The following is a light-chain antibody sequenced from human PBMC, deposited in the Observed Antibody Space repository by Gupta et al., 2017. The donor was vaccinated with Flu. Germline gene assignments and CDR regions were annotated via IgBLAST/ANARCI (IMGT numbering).Light chain of an antibody. J-gene: IGKJ1*01. CDR2: LVS. Sequence: DVVLTQSPLSLSVTLGQPASISCRSSQSLVYSDGNTVLHWFHQRPGQSPRRLIHLVSRRDSGVPDRCSGSGSGTECTRKISRVEAEDVGTYSCMKGEHWPGASGQGPKWESK. V-gene: IGKV2-30*01. CDR1: QSLVYSDGNTV. CDR3: MKGEHWPGA.